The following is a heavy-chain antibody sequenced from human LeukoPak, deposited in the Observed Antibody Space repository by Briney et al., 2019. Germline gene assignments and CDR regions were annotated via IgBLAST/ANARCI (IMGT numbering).Heavy chain of an antibody. CDR1: GYPISSGYY. Sequence: SETLSLTCTVSGYPISSGYYWGWIRQPPGKGLEWIGSIYHSGSTYYNPSLKSRVTISVDTSKNQFSLKLSSVTAADTAVYYCARGGTYNWNPTGPGYLFDYWGQGTLVTVSS. CDR3: ARGGTYNWNPTGPGYLFDY. V-gene: IGHV4-38-2*02. D-gene: IGHD1-20*01. CDR2: IYHSGST. J-gene: IGHJ4*02.